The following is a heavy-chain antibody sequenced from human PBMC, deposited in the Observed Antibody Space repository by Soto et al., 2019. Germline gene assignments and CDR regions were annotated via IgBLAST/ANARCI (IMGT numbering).Heavy chain of an antibody. CDR1: GFTFSNYG. J-gene: IGHJ4*02. CDR2: ISYHGSDK. D-gene: IGHD4-17*01. CDR3: AKDHLTTTVTTVGY. Sequence: QVQLVESGGGVVQPGRSLRLSCAASGFTFSNYGMHWVRQAPGKGLEWVAVISYHGSDKYYADSVKGRFTISRDNSKNTLYLQRNSLRAYDTAVYYCAKDHLTTTVTTVGYSGQGPLVTVSS. V-gene: IGHV3-30*18.